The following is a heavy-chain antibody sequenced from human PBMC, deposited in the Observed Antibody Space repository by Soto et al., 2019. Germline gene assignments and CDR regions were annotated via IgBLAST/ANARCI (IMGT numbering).Heavy chain of an antibody. V-gene: IGHV1-69*01. J-gene: IGHJ4*02. CDR3: ARGDSPYVWFSEF. CDR2: IIPVFGTP. D-gene: IGHD3-10*01. CDR1: GGLFSSYA. Sequence: QEHLVQSGAEVKKPGSSVKVSCKDSGGLFSSYAISWVRQAPGQGLAWMGGIIPVFGTPFYAQKFQGRVTITADESTNTAYLELSSLRSEDKAMYYCARGDSPYVWFSEFWGQGSLVTVSS.